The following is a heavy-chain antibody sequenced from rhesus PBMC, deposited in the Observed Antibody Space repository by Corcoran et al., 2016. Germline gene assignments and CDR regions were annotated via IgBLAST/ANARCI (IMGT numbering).Heavy chain of an antibody. CDR2: IYGSGGST. CDR1: GGSISSSNW. CDR3: AGPRSDYEDDDGYYWGGFDY. V-gene: IGHV4-93*02. Sequence: QVQLQESGPAVVKPSETLSLTCAVSGGSISSSNWWSWIRQSPGKGLEWVGGIYGSGGSTEYNPSLKSRDTISIDTSKNQFSLKRSSVNAADTAVYYCAGPRSDYEDDDGYYWGGFDYWGQGVLVTVSS. D-gene: IGHD3-9*01. J-gene: IGHJ4*01.